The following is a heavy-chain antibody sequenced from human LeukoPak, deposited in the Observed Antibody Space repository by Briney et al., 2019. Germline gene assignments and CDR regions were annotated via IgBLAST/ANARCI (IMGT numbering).Heavy chain of an antibody. CDR1: GFTFSSYA. J-gene: IGHJ4*02. Sequence: GGSLRLSCAASGFTFSSYAMSWVRKSPGKGLGWVSSISGSGGSTYYADSVKGRFTISRDNSKNTLYLQMNSLRAEDTAVYYCAKARAGYNSYYFDYWGQGTLVTVSS. V-gene: IGHV3-23*01. CDR2: ISGSGGST. D-gene: IGHD5-24*01. CDR3: AKARAGYNSYYFDY.